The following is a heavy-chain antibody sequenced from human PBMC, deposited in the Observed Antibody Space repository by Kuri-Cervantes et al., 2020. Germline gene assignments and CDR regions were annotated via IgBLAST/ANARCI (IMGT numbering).Heavy chain of an antibody. D-gene: IGHD6-19*01. J-gene: IGHJ4*02. CDR1: GFTFNSCG. CDR3: AKGDPTQWLVRLDY. V-gene: IGHV3-30*18. CDR2: ISYDGSNT. Sequence: LSLTCAASGFTFNSCGTHWVRQAPGKGLEWVTVISYDGSNTYYADSVKGRFTISRDNSKDTLYLQMNSLRAEDTAVYYCAKGDPTQWLVRLDYWGQGTLVTVSS.